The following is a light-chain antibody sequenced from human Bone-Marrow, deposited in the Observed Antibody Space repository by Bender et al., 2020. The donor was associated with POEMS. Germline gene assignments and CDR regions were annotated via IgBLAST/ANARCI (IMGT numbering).Light chain of an antibody. CDR1: SSDIGGYNY. CDR2: DVS. V-gene: IGLV2-14*03. J-gene: IGLJ2*01. CDR3: CSYAGGGTLV. Sequence: QSALTQPASVSGSPGQSITISCIGTSSDIGGYNYVSWYQQHPGKAPKILIYDVSNRPSEVPDRFSGSRSGTSASLAISGLQSEDEADYYCCSYAGGGTLVFGGGSKLTVL.